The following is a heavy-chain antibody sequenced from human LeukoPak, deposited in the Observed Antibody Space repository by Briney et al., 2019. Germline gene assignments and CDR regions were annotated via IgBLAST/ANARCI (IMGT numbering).Heavy chain of an antibody. CDR3: TRSAFCSSGTCYAGTWFDP. Sequence: PGGSLRLSCEASGFTFSNYWMHWVRQAPGKGLVWVSRINGDGSNTVYADSVKGRFSISRDNAKNTLYLQMSSLRAEDTAVHYCTRSAFCSSGTCYAGTWFDPWGQGTLVTVST. V-gene: IGHV3-74*01. J-gene: IGHJ5*02. D-gene: IGHD2-2*01. CDR2: INGDGSNT. CDR1: GFTFSNYW.